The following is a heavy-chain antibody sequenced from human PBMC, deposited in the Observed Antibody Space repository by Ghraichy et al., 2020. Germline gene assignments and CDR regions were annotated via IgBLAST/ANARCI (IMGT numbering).Heavy chain of an antibody. V-gene: IGHV3-23*01. CDR1: GFTFSKYA. J-gene: IGHJ4*02. D-gene: IGHD1-26*01. CDR2: ISASGNTT. CDR3: VKSVGATHFDF. Sequence: GGSLRLSCAVSGFTFSKYAMGWVRQAPEGRLDWVSVISASGNTTYYPDSVKGRFTFSRDNSKNMLYLEMNSLRVDDTAVYFCVKSVGATHFDFWGQGTLVTVSS.